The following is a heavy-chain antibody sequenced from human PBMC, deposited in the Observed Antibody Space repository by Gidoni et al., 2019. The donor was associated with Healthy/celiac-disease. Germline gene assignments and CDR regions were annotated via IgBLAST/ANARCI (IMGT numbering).Heavy chain of an antibody. J-gene: IGHJ4*02. D-gene: IGHD4-17*01. CDR1: GFTFSSYS. Sequence: EVQLVESGGGLVQPGGSLRLSCAASGFTFSSYSMNWVRQAPGKGLEWVSYISSSSSTIYYADSVKGRFTISRDNAKNSLYLQMNSLRAEDTAVYYCARDRVIHDYGDHFDYWGQGTLVTVSS. V-gene: IGHV3-48*01. CDR3: ARDRVIHDYGDHFDY. CDR2: ISSSSSTI.